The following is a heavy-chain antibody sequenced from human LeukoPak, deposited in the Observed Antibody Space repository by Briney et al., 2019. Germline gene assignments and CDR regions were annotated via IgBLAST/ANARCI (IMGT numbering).Heavy chain of an antibody. CDR1: GFTFSSYW. J-gene: IGHJ4*02. D-gene: IGHD4-11*01. Sequence: GGSLRLSCAASGFTFSSYWMHWVRQAPGKGLVWVSRINTDGSSTSYADSVKGRFTISRDNSRNTLYLQMNSLRAEDTAVYYCAKSPAQGLLDYWGQGTLVTVSS. CDR2: INTDGSST. CDR3: AKSPAQGLLDY. V-gene: IGHV3-74*01.